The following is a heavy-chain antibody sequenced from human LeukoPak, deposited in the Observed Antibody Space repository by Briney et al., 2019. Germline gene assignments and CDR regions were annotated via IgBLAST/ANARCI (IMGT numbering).Heavy chain of an antibody. CDR1: GFPFSGNA. V-gene: IGHV3-23*01. Sequence: GGSLRLSCAASGFPFSGNAMSWVRQAPGRGLVWVSGVGGDEKAHYADFVRGRYTISRDNSKKAVYLQMNSLTAEDTAVYYCAKDLSWWVTADYWGQGVLVTVYS. CDR3: AKDLSWWVTADY. J-gene: IGHJ4*02. D-gene: IGHD2-21*02. CDR2: VGGDEKA.